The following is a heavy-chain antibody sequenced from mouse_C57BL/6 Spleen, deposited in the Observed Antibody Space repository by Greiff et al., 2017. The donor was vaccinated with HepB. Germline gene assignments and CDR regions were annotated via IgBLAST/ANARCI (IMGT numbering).Heavy chain of an antibody. CDR2: ISDGGSYT. Sequence: EVQRVESGGGLVKPGGSLKLSCAASGFTFSSYAMSWVRQTPEKRLEWVATISDGGSYTYYPDNVKGRFTISRDNAKNNLYLQISHLKSEDTAMYYCASLYSNYWYFDVWGTGTTVTVSS. CDR3: ASLYSNYWYFDV. V-gene: IGHV5-4*01. CDR1: GFTFSSYA. J-gene: IGHJ1*03. D-gene: IGHD2-5*01.